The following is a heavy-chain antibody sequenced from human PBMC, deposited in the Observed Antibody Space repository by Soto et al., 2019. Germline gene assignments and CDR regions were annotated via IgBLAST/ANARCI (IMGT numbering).Heavy chain of an antibody. CDR1: EFTLRSYA. J-gene: IGHJ4*02. CDR2: IYXSGSS. CDR3: AREKSGSSN. V-gene: IGHV4-59*01. D-gene: IGHD1-26*01. Sequence: LRLSCATSEFTLRSYAMSLVRQAPGKGMEWXGEIYXSGSSNYSASXXTRVTMAXXGSKKQLWMKVKSVTAADTAVYYCAREKSGSSNWGRGILVTVSS.